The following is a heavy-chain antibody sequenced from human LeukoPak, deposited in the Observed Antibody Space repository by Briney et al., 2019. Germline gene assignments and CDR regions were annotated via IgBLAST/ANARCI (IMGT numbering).Heavy chain of an antibody. CDR3: AREHSHSNWFFDL. D-gene: IGHD4-11*01. CDR2: ISYDVSNK. J-gene: IGHJ2*01. Sequence: GRSLRLSWAASGFTFSSYAMHWVRQAPGKGLGGVAVISYDVSNKYYADSVKDPFTISRDNSKNTLYPQMNSLRAQDTAVYYCAREHSHSNWFFDLWGAGTPVTVSS. V-gene: IGHV3-30*04. CDR1: GFTFSSYA.